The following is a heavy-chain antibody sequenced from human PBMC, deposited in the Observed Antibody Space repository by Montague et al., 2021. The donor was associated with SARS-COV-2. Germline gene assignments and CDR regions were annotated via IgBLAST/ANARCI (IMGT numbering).Heavy chain of an antibody. V-gene: IGHV4-39*07. CDR1: GGSISSSSYY. Sequence: SETLSLTCTLSGGSISSSSYYWGWIRQPPGKGLEWIGSIYYSESTYYNPSLKSRVTISVDTSKNQFSLKLSSVTAADTAVYYCARVGRQQLVRLSGMDVWGQGTTVTVSS. J-gene: IGHJ6*02. CDR3: ARVGRQQLVRLSGMDV. CDR2: IYYSEST. D-gene: IGHD6-13*01.